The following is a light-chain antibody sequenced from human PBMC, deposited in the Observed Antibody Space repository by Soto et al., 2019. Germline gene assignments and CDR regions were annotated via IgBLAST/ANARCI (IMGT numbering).Light chain of an antibody. Sequence: QSVLTQPASVSGSPGQSITISCTGTSGDIGSYNRVSWYQQHPGKAPKLIIYEVTDRPSGVSNRFSGSKSGNTASLTISGLQAEYEAEYYCSSYTNINTRACVFGTGTKVTVL. J-gene: IGLJ1*01. CDR3: SSYTNINTRACV. V-gene: IGLV2-14*01. CDR2: EVT. CDR1: SGDIGSYNR.